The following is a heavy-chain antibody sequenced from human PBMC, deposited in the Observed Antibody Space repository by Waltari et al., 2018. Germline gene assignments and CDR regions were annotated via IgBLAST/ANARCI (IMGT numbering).Heavy chain of an antibody. CDR2: IYHSGST. J-gene: IGHJ4*02. V-gene: IGHV4-38-2*01. CDR3: ARQERYYYGSGTQGYFDY. CDR1: GYSISSGYY. Sequence: QVQLQESGPGLVKPSATLSLTCAVSGYSISSGYYWGWIRQPPGKGLAWIGSIYHSGSTYYNPSRKSRVTISVDTAKNQFSLKLSSVTAADTAVYYCARQERYYYGSGTQGYFDYWGQGTLVTVSS. D-gene: IGHD3-10*01.